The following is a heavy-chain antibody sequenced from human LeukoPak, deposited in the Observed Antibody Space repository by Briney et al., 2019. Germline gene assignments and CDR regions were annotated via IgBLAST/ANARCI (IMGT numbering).Heavy chain of an antibody. Sequence: ASVKVSCKASGYTFTGYYMHWVRQAPGQGLEWMGWINPNSGGTNYAQKFQGWVTMTRDTSISTAYMELSRLRSDDTAVYYCARSSVDTAMVTYYFDYWGQGTLVTVSS. CDR2: INPNSGGT. D-gene: IGHD5-18*01. CDR3: ARSSVDTAMVTYYFDY. CDR1: GYTFTGYY. J-gene: IGHJ4*02. V-gene: IGHV1-2*04.